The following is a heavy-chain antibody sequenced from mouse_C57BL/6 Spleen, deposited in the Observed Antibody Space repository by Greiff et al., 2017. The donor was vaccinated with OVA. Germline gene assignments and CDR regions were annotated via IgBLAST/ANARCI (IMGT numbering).Heavy chain of an antibody. CDR1: GFTFSSYA. CDR2: ISDGGSYT. J-gene: IGHJ2*01. Sequence: DVQLQESGGGLVKPGGSLKLSCAASGFTFSSYAMSWVRQTPEKRLEWVATISDGGSYTYYPDNVKGRFTISRDNAKNNLYLQMSHLKSEDTAMYYCARDDWDGGGFDYWGQGTTLTVSS. CDR3: ARDDWDGGGFDY. D-gene: IGHD4-1*01. V-gene: IGHV5-4*01.